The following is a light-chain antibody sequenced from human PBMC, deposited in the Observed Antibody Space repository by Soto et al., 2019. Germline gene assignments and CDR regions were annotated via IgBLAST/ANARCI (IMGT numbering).Light chain of an antibody. J-gene: IGKJ1*01. Sequence: EIVLTQSPGTLSLSPGERATLSCRASQSVSNIYLGWYQQKPGQAPRLLIYDASDRATGIPDRFSGSGSGTDFTLTISSLEPEDFAVYYCQQGRMFGQGTKVDIK. CDR3: QQGRM. CDR1: QSVSNIY. V-gene: IGKV3D-20*02. CDR2: DAS.